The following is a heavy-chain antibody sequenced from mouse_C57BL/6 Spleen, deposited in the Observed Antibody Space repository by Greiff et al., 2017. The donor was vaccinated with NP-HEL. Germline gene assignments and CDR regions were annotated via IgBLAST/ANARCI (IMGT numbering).Heavy chain of an antibody. Sequence: PLQQPGAELVKPGVVGKMDGKVVGCTVTSDWSHWVRVVPGRGLEWIGRIDPKSGCTKYNEKFKSKATLTVDKPSSTAYMQLSSLTSEDSAVYYCARERYDGYLFAYWGQGTLVTVSA. CDR2: IDPKSGCT. D-gene: IGHD2-3*01. J-gene: IGHJ3*01. CDR1: GCTVTSDW. V-gene: IGHV1-72*01. CDR3: ARERYDGYLFAY.